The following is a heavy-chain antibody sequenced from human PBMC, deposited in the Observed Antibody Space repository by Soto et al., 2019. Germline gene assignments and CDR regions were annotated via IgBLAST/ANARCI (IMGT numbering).Heavy chain of an antibody. CDR3: AKEGKQLCPPVYYFYH. V-gene: IGHV3-30*18. Sequence: QVQLVESGGGVFRPGRSLRLSCAVSGFTVSSYVMHWVRHAPGKGLEWVAVISYDGSYKYYVDSVKGRFTISRDTSKSTLYLEMNSRRGEDTAVYYCAKEGKQLCPPVYYFYHWGKGTLVTVSS. CDR2: ISYDGSYK. J-gene: IGHJ4*02. D-gene: IGHD5-18*01. CDR1: GFTVSSYV.